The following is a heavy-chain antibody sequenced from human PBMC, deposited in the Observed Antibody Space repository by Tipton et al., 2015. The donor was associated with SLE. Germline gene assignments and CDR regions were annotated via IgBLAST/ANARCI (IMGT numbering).Heavy chain of an antibody. J-gene: IGHJ6*02. V-gene: IGHV3-23*01. Sequence: GSLRLSCVASGFSLSKSAMGWVRQAPGKGLEWVSAISGGDGDIYYADSVKGRFTISRDNSENTLYLQMSTLRVEDTALYYCANGMDVWGQGTMVAVSS. CDR1: GFSLSKSA. CDR3: ANGMDV. CDR2: ISGGDGDI.